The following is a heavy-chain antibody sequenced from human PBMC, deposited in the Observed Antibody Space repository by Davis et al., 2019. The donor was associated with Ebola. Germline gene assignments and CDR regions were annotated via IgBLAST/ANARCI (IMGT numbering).Heavy chain of an antibody. V-gene: IGHV4-61*01. CDR3: ARVPNCSSTRCYRSPGAYYFDY. CDR1: GGSFSSGSYY. D-gene: IGHD2-2*01. CDR2: IYYSGGT. Sequence: MPGGSLRLSCTVSGGSFSSGSYYWSWIRQPPGKGLEWIGYIYYSGGTNYNPSLKSRVTISVDTSKNQFSLKLSSVTTADTAVYYCARVPNCSSTRCYRSPGAYYFDYWGQGTLVTVSS. J-gene: IGHJ4*02.